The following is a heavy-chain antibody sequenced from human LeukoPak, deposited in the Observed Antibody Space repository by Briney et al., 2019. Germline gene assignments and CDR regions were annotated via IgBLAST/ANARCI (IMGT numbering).Heavy chain of an antibody. CDR3: AREHSSSWDQFDY. J-gene: IGHJ4*02. Sequence: ASVKVSCKASGYSFVGYGITGMRQAPGQGLEGMDWFNPENSNTNYAQKVQGRITMTADTSTSTSYMELRSLRSDDTAVYYCAREHSSSWDQFDYWGQGTLVTVSS. D-gene: IGHD6-13*01. CDR2: FNPENSNT. CDR1: GYSFVGYG. V-gene: IGHV1-18*01.